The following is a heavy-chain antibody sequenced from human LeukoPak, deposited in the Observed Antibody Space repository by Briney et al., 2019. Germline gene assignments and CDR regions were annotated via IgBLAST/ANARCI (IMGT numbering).Heavy chain of an antibody. Sequence: GSLRLSCAASGFTFSSYSMNWVRQAPGKGLEWVSSISSSSSYIYYADSVKGRFTISRDNAKNSLYLQMNSLRAEDTAVYYCARGDSSSWYYFDYWGQGTLVTVSS. J-gene: IGHJ4*02. CDR2: ISSSSSYI. CDR1: GFTFSSYS. D-gene: IGHD6-13*01. V-gene: IGHV3-21*01. CDR3: ARGDSSSWYYFDY.